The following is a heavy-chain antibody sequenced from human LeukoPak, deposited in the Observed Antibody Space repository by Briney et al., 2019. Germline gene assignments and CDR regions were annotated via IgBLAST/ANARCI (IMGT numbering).Heavy chain of an antibody. Sequence: ASVKVSCKASGYTFTGYYMHWVRQAPGQGLGWMGWINPNSGGTNYAQKFQGRVTMTRDTSISTAYMELSRLRSDDTAVYYCARSGGSGSLYFDYWGQGTLVTVSS. J-gene: IGHJ4*02. D-gene: IGHD3-10*01. V-gene: IGHV1-2*02. CDR1: GYTFTGYY. CDR2: INPNSGGT. CDR3: ARSGGSGSLYFDY.